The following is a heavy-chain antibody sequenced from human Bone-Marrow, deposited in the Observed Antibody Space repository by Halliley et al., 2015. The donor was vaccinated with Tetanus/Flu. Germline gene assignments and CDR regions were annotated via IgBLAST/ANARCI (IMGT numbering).Heavy chain of an antibody. J-gene: IGHJ1*01. Sequence: QVQLVQSGAEVKKPGASVKVSCKASGYTFTSYGIAWLRQAPGQGPEWMGWINTYNGNALYAQNLQGRVTLTTDTSTSTAYMELRSLRSDDTAMYYCARDSHGHQDCKTTTCYIDHWGQGTLVTVSS. V-gene: IGHV1-18*01. CDR1: GYTFTSYG. CDR2: INTYNGNA. D-gene: IGHD1-26*01. CDR3: ARDSHGHQDCKTTTCYIDH.